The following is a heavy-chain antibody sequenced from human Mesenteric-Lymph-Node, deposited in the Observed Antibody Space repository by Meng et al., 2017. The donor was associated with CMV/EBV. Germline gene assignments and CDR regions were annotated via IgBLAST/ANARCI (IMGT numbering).Heavy chain of an antibody. CDR2: INWNGGST. J-gene: IGHJ6*02. V-gene: IGHV3-20*04. Sequence: GESLKISCAASGFTFDDYGMSWVRQAPGKGLEWVSGINWNGGSTGYADSVKGRFTISRDNAKNSLYLQMNSLRAEDTALYYCARDLWFGESNYYGMDVWGQGTTVTVSS. D-gene: IGHD3-10*01. CDR3: ARDLWFGESNYYGMDV. CDR1: GFTFDDYG.